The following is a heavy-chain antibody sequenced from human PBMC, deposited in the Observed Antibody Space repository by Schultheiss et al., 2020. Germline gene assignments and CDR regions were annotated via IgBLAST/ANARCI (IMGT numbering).Heavy chain of an antibody. D-gene: IGHD4-17*01. Sequence: SETLSLTCTVSGGSISSSSYYWGWIRQHPERIGEVYQSGSANYNPSLKSRVTISVDTSKNQFSLKLSSVTAADTAVYYCARMTTVTDDAFDIWGQGTMVTVSS. J-gene: IGHJ3*02. CDR3: ARMTTVTDDAFDI. CDR1: GGSISSSSYY. V-gene: IGHV4-39*07. CDR2: VYQSGSA.